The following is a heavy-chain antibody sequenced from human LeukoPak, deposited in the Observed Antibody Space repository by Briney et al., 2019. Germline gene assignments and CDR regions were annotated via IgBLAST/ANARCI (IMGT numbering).Heavy chain of an antibody. CDR2: IYFSGTA. CDR1: GGSISSSSYY. V-gene: IGHV4-39*01. Sequence: SETLSLTCTVSGGSISSSSYYWGWIRQPPGKGLEWIGRIYFSGTAYYNPSLKSRVTISVDTSKNQFSLKLTSVTAADTAVYYCARQPLASIIAAAATCDYWGQGTLVTVSS. D-gene: IGHD6-13*01. CDR3: ARQPLASIIAAAATCDY. J-gene: IGHJ4*02.